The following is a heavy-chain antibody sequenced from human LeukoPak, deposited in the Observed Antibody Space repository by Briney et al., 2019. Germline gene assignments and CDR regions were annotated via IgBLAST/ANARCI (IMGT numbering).Heavy chain of an antibody. V-gene: IGHV3-30*18. Sequence: GGSLRLSCAASGFTFSNYGMHWVRQAPGRGLEWAAVISPDGTDKYYSDPVKGRFTISRDNSKNTLSLQMNSLRGEDTAVYYCAKGVFGPRNTSFADYWGQGTLVTVSS. CDR2: ISPDGTDK. J-gene: IGHJ4*02. CDR1: GFTFSNYG. D-gene: IGHD2-2*02. CDR3: AKGVFGPRNTSFADY.